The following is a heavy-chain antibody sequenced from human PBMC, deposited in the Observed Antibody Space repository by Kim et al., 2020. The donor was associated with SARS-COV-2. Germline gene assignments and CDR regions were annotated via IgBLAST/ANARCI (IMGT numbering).Heavy chain of an antibody. J-gene: IGHJ4*01. V-gene: IGHV3-7*01. CDR2: IKQDGSEK. D-gene: IGHD5-12*01. Sequence: GGSLRLSCAASGFTFSSYGMSWVRQAPGKGLEWVANIKQDGSEKYYVDSVKGRFTISRDNAKNSLYLQMNSLRAEDTAVYYCARGYEGWLQSYYFDYWG. CDR1: GFTFSSYG. CDR3: ARGYEGWLQSYYFDY.